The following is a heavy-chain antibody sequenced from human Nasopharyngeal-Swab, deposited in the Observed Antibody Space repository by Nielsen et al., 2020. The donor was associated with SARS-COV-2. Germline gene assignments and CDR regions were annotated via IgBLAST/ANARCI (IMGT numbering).Heavy chain of an antibody. CDR2: IKQDGSEK. CDR1: GFTFISHW. CDR3: AREDGDTAMVSGMDV. Sequence: GESLKISCSASGFTFISHWMSWVRQAPGKGLEWVANIKQDGSEKYYVDSVKGRFTISRDNAKNSLYLQMNSLRAEDTAVYYCAREDGDTAMVSGMDVWGQGTTVTVSS. V-gene: IGHV3-7*01. D-gene: IGHD5-18*01. J-gene: IGHJ6*02.